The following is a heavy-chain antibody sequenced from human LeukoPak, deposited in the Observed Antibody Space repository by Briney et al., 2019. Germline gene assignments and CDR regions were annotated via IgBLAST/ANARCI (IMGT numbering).Heavy chain of an antibody. CDR2: ISSGGST. D-gene: IGHD4-11*01. J-gene: IGHJ4*02. CDR3: PRADTYSTPDY. CDR1: GFTVSSNY. V-gene: IGHV3-53*01. Sequence: GGSLRLFCAASGFTVSSNYMSWLPQAPGEGLEWVSVISSGGSTYYAASVKGRFTISRDNSKHSLSLQMNSLRAEDTAVYYCPRADTYSTPDYWGQGTLVTVSS.